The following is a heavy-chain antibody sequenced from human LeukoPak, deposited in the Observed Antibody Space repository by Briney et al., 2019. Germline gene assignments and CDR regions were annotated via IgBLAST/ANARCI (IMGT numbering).Heavy chain of an antibody. D-gene: IGHD2/OR15-2a*01. CDR3: ARNRQAIAYYYYYYMDV. CDR2: ISSSGSYM. Sequence: SGGSLRLSCAASGFTFSSYSMNCVPPAPGKGLEWVLSISSSGSYMFYTDSVKGRFTICRDNAKTSLYLQMNSLRAEDTGVYYCARNRQAIAYYYYYYMDVWGTGTTVTVSS. V-gene: IGHV3-21*01. CDR1: GFTFSSYS. J-gene: IGHJ6*03.